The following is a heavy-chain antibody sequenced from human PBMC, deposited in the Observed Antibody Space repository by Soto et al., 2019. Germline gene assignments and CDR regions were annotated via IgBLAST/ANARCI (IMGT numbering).Heavy chain of an antibody. Sequence: GGSLSLSCAASGFTFSSYAMNWVRQTQEKGLEWVSSISSTSSYTHYADSVKGRFTISRDNANNSLFLQMNSLRAEDTAVYYCARDLALAGNYWGQGALVTVSS. V-gene: IGHV3-21*01. J-gene: IGHJ4*02. D-gene: IGHD6-19*01. CDR1: GFTFSSYA. CDR2: ISSTSSYT. CDR3: ARDLALAGNY.